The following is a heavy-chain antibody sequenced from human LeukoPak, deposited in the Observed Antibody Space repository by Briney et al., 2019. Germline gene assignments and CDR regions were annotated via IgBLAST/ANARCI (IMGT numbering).Heavy chain of an antibody. CDR2: ISSSSNGI. CDR1: GFTFSAYT. D-gene: IGHD5-12*01. CDR3: ARGVATIDY. Sequence: SGGSLRLSCAASGFTFSAYTMNWVRLAPGKGLEWVSYISSSSNGIYYADSVKGRFTISRDNAKNSLYLQMNSLRDEDTAVYYCARGVATIDYWGQGTLVTVSS. V-gene: IGHV3-48*02. J-gene: IGHJ4*02.